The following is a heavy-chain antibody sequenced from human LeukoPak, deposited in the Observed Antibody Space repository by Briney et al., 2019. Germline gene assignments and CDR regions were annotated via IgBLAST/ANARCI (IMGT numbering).Heavy chain of an antibody. CDR1: GGSVSSGSYY. J-gene: IGHJ4*02. CDR3: AGGQYCSGGSCYTFDY. V-gene: IGHV4-61*01. Sequence: SETLSLTCTVSGGSVSSGSYYWSWIRQPPGKGLEWIGYIYYSGGTNYNPSLKSRVTISVDTSKNQFSLKLSSVTAADTAVYYCAGGQYCSGGSCYTFDYWGQGTQVTVSS. CDR2: IYYSGGT. D-gene: IGHD2-15*01.